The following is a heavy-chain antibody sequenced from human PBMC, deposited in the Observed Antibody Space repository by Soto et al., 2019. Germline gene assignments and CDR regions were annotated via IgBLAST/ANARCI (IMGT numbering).Heavy chain of an antibody. V-gene: IGHV3-23*01. J-gene: IGHJ4*02. CDR2: ISGSGGST. D-gene: IGHD5-12*01. CDR3: AKQGRRDGYNELDY. Sequence: GESLRLSCAASGFTFSSYAMSWVRQAPGKGLEWVSAISGSGGSTYYADSVKGRFTISRDNSKNTLYLQMNSLRAEDTAVYYCAKQGRRDGYNELDYRGQGTLVTVSS. CDR1: GFTFSSYA.